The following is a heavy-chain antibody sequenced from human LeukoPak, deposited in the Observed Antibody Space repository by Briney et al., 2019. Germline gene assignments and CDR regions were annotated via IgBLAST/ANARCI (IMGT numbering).Heavy chain of an antibody. D-gene: IGHD3-22*01. CDR2: IYSGGST. Sequence: GGSLRLSCAASGFTVSSNYMSWVRQAPGKGLEWVSVIYSGGSTYYADSVKGRFTISRDNSKNTLYLQMNSLGAEDTAVYYCAGGSLFGYDSSGYRFYWGQGTLVTVSS. V-gene: IGHV3-53*01. J-gene: IGHJ4*02. CDR1: GFTVSSNY. CDR3: AGGSLFGYDSSGYRFY.